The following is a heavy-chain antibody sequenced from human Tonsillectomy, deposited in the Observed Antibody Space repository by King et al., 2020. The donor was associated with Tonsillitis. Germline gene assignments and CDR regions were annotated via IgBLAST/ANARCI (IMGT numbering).Heavy chain of an antibody. J-gene: IGHJ4*02. D-gene: IGHD3-22*01. CDR3: ARHRDYYDSSGYYFDYFDY. V-gene: IGHV4-38-2*01. CDR1: GYSISSGYY. Sequence: QLQESGPGLVKPSETLSLTCAVSGYSISSGYYWGWIRQPPGKGLEWIGSIYHSGSTYYNPSLKSRVTISVDTSKNQFSLKLSSVTPADTAVYYCARHRDYYDSSGYYFDYFDYWGQGTLVTVSS. CDR2: IYHSGST.